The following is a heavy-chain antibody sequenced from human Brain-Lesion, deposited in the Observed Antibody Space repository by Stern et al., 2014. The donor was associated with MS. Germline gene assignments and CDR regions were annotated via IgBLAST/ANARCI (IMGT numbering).Heavy chain of an antibody. Sequence: VQLEESGPGLVKPSETLSLTCTVAGGSVSSTSYAWAWIRQPPGKGLEWIGTIYYSGNTYYSPSLKSRLTISLAPSRNRFSLQWSSVTAADTAVYYCAGEEDIRYCSGGSCTGNWFDPWGQGTLVTVSS. CDR1: GGSVSSTSYA. CDR3: AGEEDIRYCSGGSCTGNWFDP. D-gene: IGHD2-15*01. J-gene: IGHJ5*02. V-gene: IGHV4-39*01. CDR2: IYYSGNT.